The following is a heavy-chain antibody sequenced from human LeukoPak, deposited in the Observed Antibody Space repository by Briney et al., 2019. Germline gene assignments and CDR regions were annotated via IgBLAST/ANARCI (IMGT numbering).Heavy chain of an antibody. CDR1: GFTFSRSW. D-gene: IGHD2-21*01. CDR3: SYSLNY. Sequence: GGSLRLSCAASGFTFSRSWMDWVRQAPGKGLEWVANIKEDGSETHYVDSAKGRFTVSRDNAKNTLFPQVDSLRVEDTAIYYCSYSLNYWGQGTLVTVSS. CDR2: IKEDGSET. J-gene: IGHJ4*02. V-gene: IGHV3-7*01.